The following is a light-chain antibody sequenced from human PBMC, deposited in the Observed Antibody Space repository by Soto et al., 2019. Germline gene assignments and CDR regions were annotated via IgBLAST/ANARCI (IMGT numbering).Light chain of an antibody. CDR2: DVS. Sequence: QSVLTQPASVSVSTGQSVTISCTGTSSDVGGYNYVSWYQQHPGKAPKFMIYDVSNRPSGVSTRFSGSKSGNTASLTISGLQAEDEADYYCNSYTTSNTRQIVFGTGTKVTVL. V-gene: IGLV2-14*01. CDR1: SSDVGGYNY. CDR3: NSYTTSNTRQIV. J-gene: IGLJ1*01.